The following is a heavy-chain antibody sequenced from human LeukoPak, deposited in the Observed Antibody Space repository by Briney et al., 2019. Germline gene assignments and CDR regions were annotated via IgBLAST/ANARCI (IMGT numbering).Heavy chain of an antibody. CDR1: GFTFSSYA. CDR2: ISGSGVST. J-gene: IGHJ4*02. Sequence: GGSLRLSCAASGFTFSSYAMSWVRQAPGKGLEWVSVISGSGVSTYYADSVKGRFTISRDNSKNTLFLQMNGLRAEDTAVYYCARGVYGGIDYWGQGTLVSVSS. CDR3: ARGVYGGIDY. D-gene: IGHD4-23*01. V-gene: IGHV3-23*01.